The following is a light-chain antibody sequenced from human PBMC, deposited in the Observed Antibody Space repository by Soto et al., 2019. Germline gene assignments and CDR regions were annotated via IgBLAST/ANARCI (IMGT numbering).Light chain of an antibody. V-gene: IGKV3-11*01. J-gene: IGKJ5*01. Sequence: EIVLTQSPATLSLPPGEGATLSCRARQSITNYLAWYQQKPGQAPRLLIYDVSNRATGIPARFSGSGSGTDFTLTIGSLEPEDFAVYYCQQRSKWPQITLGQGTRPEIK. CDR3: QQRSKWPQIT. CDR1: QSITNY. CDR2: DVS.